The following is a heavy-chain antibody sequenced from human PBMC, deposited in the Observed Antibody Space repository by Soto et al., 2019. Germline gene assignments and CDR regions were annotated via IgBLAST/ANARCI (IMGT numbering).Heavy chain of an antibody. Sequence: QLQLQESGSGLVKPSQTLSLTCAVSGGSISSGGYSWSWIRQPPGKGLEWIGYIYHSGSTYYNPSLKSRVTISVDRSKNQFSLKLSSVTAADTAVYYCASSYCSSTSCSTDAFDIWGQGRMVTVSS. CDR1: GGSISSGGYS. V-gene: IGHV4-30-2*01. CDR3: ASSYCSSTSCSTDAFDI. CDR2: IYHSGST. J-gene: IGHJ3*02. D-gene: IGHD2-2*01.